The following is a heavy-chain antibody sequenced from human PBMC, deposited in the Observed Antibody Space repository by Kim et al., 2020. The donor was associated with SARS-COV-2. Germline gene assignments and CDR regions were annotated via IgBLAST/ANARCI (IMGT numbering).Heavy chain of an antibody. Sequence: SLKSRVTISVDTPKNPFSLKLSSVTAADTAVYYCARERGHGGNPAYGMDVWGQGTTVTVSS. V-gene: IGHV4-34*13. D-gene: IGHD2-15*01. CDR3: ARERGHGGNPAYGMDV. J-gene: IGHJ6*02.